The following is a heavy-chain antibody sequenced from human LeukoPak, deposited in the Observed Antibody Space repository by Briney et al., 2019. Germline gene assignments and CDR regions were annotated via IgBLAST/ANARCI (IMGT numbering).Heavy chain of an antibody. CDR2: ISWNSGSI. CDR3: AKDATTSSHGAYYFDY. D-gene: IGHD6-13*01. V-gene: IGHV3-9*01. J-gene: IGHJ4*02. CDR1: GFTFDDYA. Sequence: GRSLRLSCAASGFTFDDYAMHWVRQAPGKGLEWVSGISWNSGSIGYADSVKGRFTISRDNAKNSLYLQMNSLRAEDTALYYCAKDATTSSHGAYYFDYWGQGTLVTVSS.